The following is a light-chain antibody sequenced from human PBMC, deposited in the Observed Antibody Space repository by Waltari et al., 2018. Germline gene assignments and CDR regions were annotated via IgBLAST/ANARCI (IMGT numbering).Light chain of an antibody. CDR1: RRVSSN. V-gene: IGKV3-15*01. J-gene: IGKJ2*01. CDR3: QQYNNWPQT. CDR2: VAS. Sequence: EIVMTQSPATRSVSLGERASLSCRASRRVSSNLAWYQQKPGQAPRLLIYVASARATGIPARFSGSGSGTDFTLTISSLQSEDFAVYYCQQYNNWPQTFGQGTKLEIK.